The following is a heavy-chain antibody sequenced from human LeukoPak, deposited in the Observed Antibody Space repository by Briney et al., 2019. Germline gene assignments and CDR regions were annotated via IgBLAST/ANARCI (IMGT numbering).Heavy chain of an antibody. CDR3: ARGGYCSGGSCYGTDY. V-gene: IGHV4-34*01. D-gene: IGHD2-15*01. CDR2: INHSGST. Sequence: RPSETLSLTCAVYGGSFSGYYWSWIRQPPGKGLEWIGEINHSGSTNYNPSLKSRVTISVDTSKNQFSLKLSSVTAADTAVYYCARGGYCSGGSCYGTDYWGQGTLATVSS. J-gene: IGHJ4*02. CDR1: GGSFSGYY.